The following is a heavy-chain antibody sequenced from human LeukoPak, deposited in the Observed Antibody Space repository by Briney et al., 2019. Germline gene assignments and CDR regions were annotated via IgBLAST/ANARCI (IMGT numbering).Heavy chain of an antibody. CDR2: ISRHSGAST. J-gene: IGHJ4*02. V-gene: IGHV3-23*01. CDR1: GFTFSSYD. CDR3: SKKGQNGDYGKPD. Sequence: GGSLRLSCAASGFTFSSYDMYWVRQAPGKGLERVASISRHSGASTYYAASVRGRFTISRDNSRSTLYLQMNSLRADDTAVYYCSKKGQNGDYGKPDWGQGTLVTVSS. D-gene: IGHD4-17*01.